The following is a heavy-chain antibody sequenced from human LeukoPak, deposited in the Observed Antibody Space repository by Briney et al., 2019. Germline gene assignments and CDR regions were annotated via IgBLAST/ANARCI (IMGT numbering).Heavy chain of an antibody. CDR1: GGSISSGNYY. D-gene: IGHD3-16*01. CDR2: IYTSGST. J-gene: IGHJ4*02. V-gene: IGHV4-61*02. Sequence: SQTLSLTCAVSGGSISSGNYYWSWIRQPAGKGLEWIGRIYTSGSTNYNPSLKSRVTISVDTSKNQFSLQLSSVTAADTAVYYCAGGLGKSDYRGQGTLVTVSS. CDR3: AGGLGKSDY.